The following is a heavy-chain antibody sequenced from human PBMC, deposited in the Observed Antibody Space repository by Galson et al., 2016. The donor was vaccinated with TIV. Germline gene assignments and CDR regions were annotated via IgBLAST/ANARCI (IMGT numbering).Heavy chain of an antibody. CDR2: IIPLFSTP. V-gene: IGHV1-69*13. CDR3: AKCRNAAMDTHYYYYGLDV. D-gene: IGHD5-18*01. Sequence: SVKVSCKASGGSFSSYVITWVRQAPGQGLEWMGGIIPLFSTPNYAQKFQGRVTISADESTSTVYMELRSLRSGDTAVYYCAKCRNAAMDTHYYYYGLDVWGQGPTVTVS. J-gene: IGHJ6*02. CDR1: GGSFSSYV.